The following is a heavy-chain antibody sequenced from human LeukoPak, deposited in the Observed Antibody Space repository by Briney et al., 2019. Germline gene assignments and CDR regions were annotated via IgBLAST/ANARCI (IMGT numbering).Heavy chain of an antibody. CDR3: ARSPKLGSSWPNWFDP. V-gene: IGHV1-69*02. CDR2: IIPILGIA. CDR1: GYTFTGYY. Sequence: SVKVSCKASGYTFTGYYMHWVRQAPGQGLEWMGRIIPILGIANYAQKFQGRVTITADKSTSTAYMELSSLRSEDTAVYYCARSPKLGSSWPNWFDPWGQGTLVTVSS. J-gene: IGHJ5*02. D-gene: IGHD6-13*01.